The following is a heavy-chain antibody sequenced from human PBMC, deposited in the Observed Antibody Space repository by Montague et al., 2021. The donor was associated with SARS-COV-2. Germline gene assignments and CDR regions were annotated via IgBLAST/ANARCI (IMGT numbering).Heavy chain of an antibody. Sequence: SETLSLTCAVYGGSFSGYNWSWIRQPPGKGLVWMGEISHSGSTNYNPPPNSRVTISIDTSKNKLSLQLSSVTAADTAVYYCARFAYRLLFSASYYGMAVWGQGTTVTVSS. CDR2: ISHSGST. CDR3: ARFAYRLLFSASYYGMAV. J-gene: IGHJ6*02. CDR1: GGSFSGYN. V-gene: IGHV4-34*01. D-gene: IGHD2-2*01.